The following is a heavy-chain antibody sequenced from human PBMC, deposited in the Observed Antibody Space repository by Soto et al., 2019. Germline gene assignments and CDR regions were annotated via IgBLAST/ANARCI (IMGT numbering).Heavy chain of an antibody. CDR1: GFSVSNYG. CDR3: TNWRASFNLDY. V-gene: IGHV3-33*06. CDR2: IFRDGSTK. Sequence: GLSLSLSCAASGFSVSNYGMHWVLQAPGKGLEWVAAIFRDGSTKQYADSVKGLFSVSRDNSQNTLYLQMNSLRTEDTALYYCTNWRASFNLDYWGQGALVTVSS. J-gene: IGHJ4*02.